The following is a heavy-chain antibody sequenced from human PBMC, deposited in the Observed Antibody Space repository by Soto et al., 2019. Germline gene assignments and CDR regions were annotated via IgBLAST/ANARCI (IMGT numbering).Heavy chain of an antibody. CDR2: IYYSGST. D-gene: IGHD3-22*01. J-gene: IGHJ4*02. CDR3: ARDSGKYYYDSSGYYPPTYYFDY. CDR1: GGSISSGGYY. Sequence: PSETLSLTCTVSGGSISSGGYYWSWIRQHPGKGLEWIGYIYYSGSTYCNPSLKSRVTISVDTSKNQFSLKLSSVTAADTAVYYCARDSGKYYYDSSGYYPPTYYFDYWGQGTPVTVSS. V-gene: IGHV4-31*03.